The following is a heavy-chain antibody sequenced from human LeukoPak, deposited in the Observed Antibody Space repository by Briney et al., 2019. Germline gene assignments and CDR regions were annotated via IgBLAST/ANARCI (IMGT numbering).Heavy chain of an antibody. CDR1: GFTFSDYY. CDR2: ISSSGSTI. V-gene: IGHV3-11*04. Sequence: PGGSLRLSCAASGFTFSDYYMSWIRPAPGKGLEWVAYISSSGSTIYYADSVKGRFTISRDNAKNSLYLQMNSLRAEDTAVYYCARGSYYYDSSGYYMDVWGKGTTVTVSS. D-gene: IGHD3-22*01. J-gene: IGHJ6*03. CDR3: ARGSYYYDSSGYYMDV.